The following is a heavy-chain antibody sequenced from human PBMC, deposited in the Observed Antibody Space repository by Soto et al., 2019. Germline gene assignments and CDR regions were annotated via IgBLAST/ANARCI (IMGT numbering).Heavy chain of an antibody. CDR1: GYNFATFW. CDR2: IYPGDSET. Sequence: GESLKISCRGSGYNFATFWIGWVRQMPGKGLEWMGIIYPGDSETKYSPDFEGQVTISADRSTNTAYLQWRSLRASDTAMYYCARLGFPGAIYFDSWGLGTLVTVSS. V-gene: IGHV5-51*01. CDR3: ARLGFPGAIYFDS. J-gene: IGHJ4*02.